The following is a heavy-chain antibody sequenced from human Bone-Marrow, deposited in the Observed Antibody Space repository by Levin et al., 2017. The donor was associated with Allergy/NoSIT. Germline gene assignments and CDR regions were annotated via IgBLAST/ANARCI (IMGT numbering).Heavy chain of an antibody. CDR2: ISSSSSTI. V-gene: IGHV3-48*01. D-gene: IGHD2-2*01. Sequence: GGSLRLSCAASGFTFSSYSMNWVRQAPGKGLEWVSYISSSSSTIYYADSVKGRFTISRDNAKNSLYLQMNSLRAEDTAVYYCAREPDRYSSSTSCYGAFDSWGQGTMVTVSS. CDR1: GFTFSSYS. CDR3: AREPDRYSSSTSCYGAFDS. J-gene: IGHJ3*02.